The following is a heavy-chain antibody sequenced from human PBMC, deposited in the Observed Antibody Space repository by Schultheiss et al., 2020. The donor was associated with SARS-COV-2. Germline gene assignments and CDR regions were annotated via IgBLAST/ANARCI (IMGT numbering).Heavy chain of an antibody. V-gene: IGHV2-5*01. D-gene: IGHD2-2*02. CDR1: GFSLSTSGVG. CDR2: IYWNDDK. CDR3: ARACSSTSCYTVGAFDI. Sequence: SGPTLVKPTPTLTLTCTFSGFSLSTSGVGVGWIRQPPGKALEWLALIYWNDDKRYSPSLKSRLTITKDTSKNQVVLTMTNMDPVDTATYYCARACSSTSCYTVGAFDIWGQGTMVTVAS. J-gene: IGHJ3*02.